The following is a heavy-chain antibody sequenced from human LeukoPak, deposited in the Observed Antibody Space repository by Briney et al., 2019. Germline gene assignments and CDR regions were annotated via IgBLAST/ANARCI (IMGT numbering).Heavy chain of an antibody. Sequence: GGSLRLSCAASGFTFSSHWMHWVRQAPGKGLVWVSGISTDGSRPRYADSVKGRFTISRDNVKNSLYLQMNSLRAEDTAVYYCARDLNYWGQGTLVTVSS. V-gene: IGHV3-74*01. CDR1: GFTFSSHW. J-gene: IGHJ4*02. CDR2: ISTDGSRP. CDR3: ARDLNY.